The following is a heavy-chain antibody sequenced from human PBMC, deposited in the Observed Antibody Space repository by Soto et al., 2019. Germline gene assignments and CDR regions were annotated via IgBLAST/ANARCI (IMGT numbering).Heavy chain of an antibody. CDR2: INHSGVT. Sequence: PSETLSLTCTVSGGSIGSISYHWAWIRQPPGKGLEWIGEINHSGVTNYKPSLKRRVTISVDTSKNQFSLQLKSVTAADTALYYCARFSGSYYYAMDGWGQGSTVTV. CDR1: GGSIGSISYH. J-gene: IGHJ6*02. CDR3: ARFSGSYYYAMDG. V-gene: IGHV4-39*07. D-gene: IGHD6-19*01.